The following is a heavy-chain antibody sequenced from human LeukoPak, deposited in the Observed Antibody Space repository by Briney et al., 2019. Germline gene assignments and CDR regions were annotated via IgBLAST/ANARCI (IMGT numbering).Heavy chain of an antibody. CDR1: GFTFSDYY. V-gene: IGHV3-11*01. J-gene: IGHJ4*02. D-gene: IGHD1-14*01. CDR3: ASQIEPYYFDY. Sequence: GGSLRLSCAASGFTFSDYYMSWIRRAPGKGLEWVSYISSTDSTIYYADSVKGRFTISRDNAKNSLYLRMNSLRAEDTAVYYCASQIEPYYFDYWGQGTLVTVSS. CDR2: ISSTDSTI.